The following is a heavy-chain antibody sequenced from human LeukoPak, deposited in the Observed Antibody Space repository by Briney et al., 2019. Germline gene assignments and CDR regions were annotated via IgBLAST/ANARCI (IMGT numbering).Heavy chain of an antibody. CDR3: ARERYSSGWYIDY. CDR2: IYYSGST. J-gene: IGHJ4*02. Sequence: PSETLSLTCTVSGGSISSSSYYWGWIRQPPGKGLEWIGSIYYSGSTYYSPSLKSRVTISVDTSKNQFSPKLSSVTAADTAVYYCARERYSSGWYIDYWGQGTLVTVSS. D-gene: IGHD6-19*01. V-gene: IGHV4-39*07. CDR1: GGSISSSSYY.